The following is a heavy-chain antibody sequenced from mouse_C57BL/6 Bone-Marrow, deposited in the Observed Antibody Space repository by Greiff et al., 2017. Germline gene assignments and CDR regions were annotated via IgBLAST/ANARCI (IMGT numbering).Heavy chain of an antibody. CDR2: ISSGGSYT. V-gene: IGHV5-6*01. CDR3: ARRFYDGYYDYFDY. J-gene: IGHJ2*01. D-gene: IGHD2-3*01. Sequence: EVQLQQSGGDLVKPGGSLKLSCAASGFTFSSYGMSWVRQTPDKRLEWVATISSGGSYTYYPDSVKGRFTISRDNAKNTLYLQMSSLKSEHTAMYYCARRFYDGYYDYFDYWGQGTTLTVSS. CDR1: GFTFSSYG.